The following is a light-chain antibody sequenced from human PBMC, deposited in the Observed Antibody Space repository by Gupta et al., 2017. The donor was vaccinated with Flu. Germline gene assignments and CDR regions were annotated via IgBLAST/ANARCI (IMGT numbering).Light chain of an antibody. Sequence: IRMTQSPSSLSASVGDRVTITCRASQNINSYLNWYQQQSGKVPKLLIYAASSLQSGVPSRFSGGGSGTDFTLTISSLQPEDFATYYCQQSYNKPLTFGSGTMVDLK. V-gene: IGKV1-39*01. CDR1: QNINSY. CDR3: QQSYNKPLT. CDR2: AAS. J-gene: IGKJ3*01.